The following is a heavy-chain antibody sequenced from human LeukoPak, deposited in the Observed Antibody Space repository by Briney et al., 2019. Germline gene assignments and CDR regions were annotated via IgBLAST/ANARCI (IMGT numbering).Heavy chain of an antibody. D-gene: IGHD5-24*01. V-gene: IGHV4-59*01. CDR2: IYYSGTT. CDR1: GGSISSYY. Sequence: PSETLSLTCTVSGGSISSYYWTWIRQPPGKGLEWIGYIYYSGTTNYNPSLKSRVTISVDTSKNQFYLKLSSVTAADTAVYYCAREEMASGYYFDYWGQGTLVTVSS. CDR3: AREEMASGYYFDY. J-gene: IGHJ4*02.